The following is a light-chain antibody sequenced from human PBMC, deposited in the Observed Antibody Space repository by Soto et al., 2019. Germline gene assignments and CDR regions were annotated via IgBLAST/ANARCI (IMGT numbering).Light chain of an antibody. CDR1: SSDVGSYNG. CDR3: SSYTTSGTYV. J-gene: IGLJ1*01. Sequence: QSALTQPPSVSGSPGQSVAISCTGTSSDVGSYNGVSWYQQPPGTAPKLMIYDGSNRPSGVPDRFSGSKSGTSASLTISGLQAEEEADYYCSSYTTSGTYVFGTGTKVTVL. CDR2: DGS. V-gene: IGLV2-18*02.